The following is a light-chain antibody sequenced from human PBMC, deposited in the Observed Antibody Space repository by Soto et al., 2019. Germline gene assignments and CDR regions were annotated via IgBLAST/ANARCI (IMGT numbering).Light chain of an antibody. CDR1: DGIRSY. CDR2: AAS. Sequence: IQLTQSPSSLSASVGDRVTITSPASDGIRSYLAWYQQKPGKAPKLLIYAASTLQSGVPSRFSGSGSGTDFTLTISSLQPEDFATYYCQQLNSYPLTFGGGTKVEIK. J-gene: IGKJ4*01. CDR3: QQLNSYPLT. V-gene: IGKV1-9*01.